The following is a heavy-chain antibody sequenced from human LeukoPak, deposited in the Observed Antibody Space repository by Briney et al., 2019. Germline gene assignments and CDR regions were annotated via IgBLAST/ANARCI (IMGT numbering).Heavy chain of an antibody. CDR2: INHSGST. CDR3: ARGRNGYYYGSGSYYP. J-gene: IGHJ5*02. D-gene: IGHD3-10*01. V-gene: IGHV4-34*01. CDR1: GGSFSGYY. Sequence: KPSETLSLTCAVYGGSFSGYYWSWIRQPPGKGLEWIGEINHSGSTNYNPSLKSRVTLSVDTSKNQFSLKLSSVTAADTAVYYCARGRNGYYYGSGSYYPWGQGTLVTVSS.